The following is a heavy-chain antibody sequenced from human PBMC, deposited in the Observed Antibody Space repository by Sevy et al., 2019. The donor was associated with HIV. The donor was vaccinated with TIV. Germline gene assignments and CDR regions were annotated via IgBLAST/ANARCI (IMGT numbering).Heavy chain of an antibody. V-gene: IGHV1-18*01. CDR3: ARDLSYAGCGYYYGEGYYFNF. CDR1: GYTFTTYG. D-gene: IGHD3-22*01. J-gene: IGHJ4*02. Sequence: ASVKVSCKASGYTFTTYGISWVRQAPGQGLEWMGWISGYNGNTNYAPNFKGRATMTTDTATATAYMEVRSLRSDDTAVYYCARDLSYAGCGYYYGEGYYFNFWGQGTLVTVSS. CDR2: ISGYNGNT.